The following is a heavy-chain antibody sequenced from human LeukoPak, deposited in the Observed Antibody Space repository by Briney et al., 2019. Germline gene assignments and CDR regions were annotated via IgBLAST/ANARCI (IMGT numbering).Heavy chain of an antibody. D-gene: IGHD3-10*01. CDR1: GFTSSNAW. CDR2: IRSKTDGETT. J-gene: IGHJ4*01. V-gene: IGHV3-15*01. CDR3: TTGPMARGVLLDY. Sequence: GGSLRLSCAASGFTSSNAWMSWVRQAPGKGLEWVGRIRSKTDGETTDYAAPVKGRFTISRDDSKNTLYLQMNSLKSEDTAVYYCTTGPMARGVLLDYWGQGTLLTVSS.